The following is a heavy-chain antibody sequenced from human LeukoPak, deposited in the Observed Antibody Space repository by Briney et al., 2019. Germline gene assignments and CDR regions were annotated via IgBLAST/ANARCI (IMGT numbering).Heavy chain of an antibody. J-gene: IGHJ4*02. Sequence: PGGSLRLSCAASGFTFRNYYMSWVRQAPGKGLEWVATIKQDGSEKYYVDSVKGRFTISRDNAKNSLYLQMNSLRAEDTAVYYCARDRNTDFWSGYYTNYCDYWGQGTLVTVSS. CDR2: IKQDGSEK. CDR3: ARDRNTDFWSGYYTNYCDY. CDR1: GFTFRNYY. D-gene: IGHD3-3*01. V-gene: IGHV3-7*01.